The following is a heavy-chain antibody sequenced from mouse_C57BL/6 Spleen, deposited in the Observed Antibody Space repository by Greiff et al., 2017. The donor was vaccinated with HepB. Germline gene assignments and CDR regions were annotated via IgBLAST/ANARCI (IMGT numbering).Heavy chain of an antibody. D-gene: IGHD1-1*01. J-gene: IGHJ2*01. CDR3: ARYYYYGSSYVDY. Sequence: VQLVESGPELVKPGASVKISCKASGYAFSSSWMNWVKQRPGKGLAWIGRIYPGDGDTNYNGKFKGKATLTADKSSSTAYMQLSSLTSEDSAVYFCARYYYYGSSYVDYWGQGTTLTVSS. V-gene: IGHV1-82*01. CDR2: IYPGDGDT. CDR1: GYAFSSSW.